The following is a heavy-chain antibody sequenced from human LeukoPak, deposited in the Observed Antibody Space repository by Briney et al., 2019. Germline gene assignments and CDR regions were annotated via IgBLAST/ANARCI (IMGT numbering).Heavy chain of an antibody. CDR2: IQYDGSNE. Sequence: GGSLRLSCAASRFTFSSYGMHWVRQAPGKGLEWVAYIQYDGSNEQYADSVKGRFSISRDSSKNILYLQMNSLRAEDTAVYYCAKDRCSNGVGCYYYYMGVWGKGTTVTISS. V-gene: IGHV3-30*02. CDR1: RFTFSSYG. D-gene: IGHD2-8*01. J-gene: IGHJ6*03. CDR3: AKDRCSNGVGCYYYYMGV.